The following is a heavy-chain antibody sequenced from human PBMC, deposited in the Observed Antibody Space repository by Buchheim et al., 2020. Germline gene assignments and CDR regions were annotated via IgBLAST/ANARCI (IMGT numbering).Heavy chain of an antibody. Sequence: QVQLVESGGGVVQPGRSLRLSCAASGFTFSSYGMHWVRQAPGKGLEWVAGISYDGSNKYYAESVKGRFTISSDNYKNTLELQMNSLSAEDTAVYYCAKDDAYSYARLDYWGQGTL. CDR2: ISYDGSNK. D-gene: IGHD5-18*01. J-gene: IGHJ4*02. CDR3: AKDDAYSYARLDY. V-gene: IGHV3-30*18. CDR1: GFTFSSYG.